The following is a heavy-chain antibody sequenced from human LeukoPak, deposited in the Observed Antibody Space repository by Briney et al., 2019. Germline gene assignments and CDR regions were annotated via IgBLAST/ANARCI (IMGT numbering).Heavy chain of an antibody. V-gene: IGHV3-9*01. CDR2: ISWNSGSI. D-gene: IGHD3-22*01. Sequence: PGGSLRLSCAASGFTFDDYAMHWVRQAPGKGLEWVSGISWNSGSIGYADSAKGRFTISRDNAKNSLYLQMNSLRAEDTALYYCAKDNSYDSSGYRGYYGMDVWGQGTTVTVSS. CDR3: AKDNSYDSSGYRGYYGMDV. J-gene: IGHJ6*02. CDR1: GFTFDDYA.